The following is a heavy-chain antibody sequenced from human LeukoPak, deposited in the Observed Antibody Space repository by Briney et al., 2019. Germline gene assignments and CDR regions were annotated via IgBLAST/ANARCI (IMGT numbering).Heavy chain of an antibody. CDR3: ARLYYGSGSPFDY. CDR2: INPNSGGT. D-gene: IGHD3-10*01. V-gene: IGHV1-2*02. CDR1: GYTFTGYY. J-gene: IGHJ4*02. Sequence: AASVKVSCKASGYTFTGYYMHWVRQAPGQGLEWMGWINPNSGGTNYAQKFQGRVTMTRDTSISTAYMELSRLRSVDTAVYYCARLYYGSGSPFDYWGQGTLVTVSS.